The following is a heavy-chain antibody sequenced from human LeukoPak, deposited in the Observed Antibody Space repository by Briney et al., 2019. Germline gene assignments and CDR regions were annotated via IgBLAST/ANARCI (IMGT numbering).Heavy chain of an antibody. V-gene: IGHV3-74*01. CDR3: ARGQSVRNDL. D-gene: IGHD1-1*01. J-gene: IGHJ4*02. Sequence: PGGSLRLSCAASGFTFSSYAMSWVRQAPGKGLVWVSRINSDGSSTSYAESVKGRFTISRDNAKNTLYLQMNSLRAEDTAVYYCARGQSVRNDLWGQGTLVTVSS. CDR1: GFTFSSYA. CDR2: INSDGSST.